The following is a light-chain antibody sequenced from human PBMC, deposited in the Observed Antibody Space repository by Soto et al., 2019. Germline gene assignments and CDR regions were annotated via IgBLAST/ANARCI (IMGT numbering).Light chain of an antibody. J-gene: IGKJ1*01. Sequence: IQMTQSPSSLSASVGDTVTITCRASQTTSIWLAWYQQRPGRAPKLLIYQASSLHSGVPSRFTGSGSGTEFTLTISSLQPDDSATYYCQQYGDFSRTFGQGTKVEIQ. CDR1: QTTSIW. CDR3: QQYGDFSRT. V-gene: IGKV1-5*03. CDR2: QAS.